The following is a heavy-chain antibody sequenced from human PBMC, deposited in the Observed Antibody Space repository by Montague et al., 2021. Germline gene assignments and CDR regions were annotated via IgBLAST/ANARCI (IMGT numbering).Heavy chain of an antibody. CDR1: GGSFSGYY. J-gene: IGHJ6*03. CDR2: INHSGST. CDR3: ARRGGTMVRGVKGYMDV. V-gene: IGHV4-34*01. D-gene: IGHD3-10*01. Sequence: SETLSLTCAVNGGSFSGYYWSWIRRPPGKGLEWIGEINHSGSTNYNPSLKSRVTISVDTSKNQFSLKLSSVTAADTAVYYCARRGGTMVRGVKGYMDVWGKGTTVTVSS.